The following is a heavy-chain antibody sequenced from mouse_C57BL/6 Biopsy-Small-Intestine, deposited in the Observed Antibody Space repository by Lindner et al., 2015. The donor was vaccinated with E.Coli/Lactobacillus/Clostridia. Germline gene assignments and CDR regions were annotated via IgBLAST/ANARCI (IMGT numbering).Heavy chain of an antibody. D-gene: IGHD2-10*01. CDR1: GYSFTGYY. J-gene: IGHJ2*01. CDR3: ARSYYDNLDY. CDR2: INPSTGGT. V-gene: IGHV1-42*01. Sequence: VQLQESGPELVKPGASVKISCKASGYSFTGYYMNWVKQSPEKSLEWIGEINPSTGGTTYNQKFKAKATLTVDKSSSTAYMPLKSLTSEDSAVYYCARSYYDNLDYWGQGTTLTVSS.